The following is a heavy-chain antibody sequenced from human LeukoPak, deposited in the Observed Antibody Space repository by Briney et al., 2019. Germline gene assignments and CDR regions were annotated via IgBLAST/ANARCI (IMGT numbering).Heavy chain of an antibody. Sequence: GGSLRPSCAASGFAFSTYSMSWVRQAPGKGLEWVSFISSSSSYIYNADSVKGRFTISRDNAETSLYLHMYSLRAEDTAVYYCARLISGALTMVTSGGAFVIWVQGTMVSVSS. J-gene: IGHJ3*02. CDR1: GFAFSTYS. CDR2: ISSSSSYI. CDR3: ARLISGALTMVTSGGAFVI. V-gene: IGHV3-21*01. D-gene: IGHD3-10*01.